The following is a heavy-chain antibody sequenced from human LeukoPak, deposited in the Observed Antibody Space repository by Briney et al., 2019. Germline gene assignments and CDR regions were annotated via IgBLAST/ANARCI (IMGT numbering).Heavy chain of an antibody. D-gene: IGHD6-19*01. J-gene: IGHJ4*02. CDR3: ARAGIAVAGTFDY. V-gene: IGHV4-4*07. Sequence: SETLSLTCTVSGGSISSYFWSWIRQSPGKGLEWIGRIYTSGSTNYNPSLKSRVTISVDTSKNQFSLKLSSVTAADTAVYYCARAGIAVAGTFDYWGQGTLVTVSS. CDR2: IYTSGST. CDR1: GGSISSYF.